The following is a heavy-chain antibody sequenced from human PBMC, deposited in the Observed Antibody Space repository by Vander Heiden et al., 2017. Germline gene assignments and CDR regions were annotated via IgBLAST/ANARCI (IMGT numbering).Heavy chain of an antibody. V-gene: IGHV3-23*01. CDR2: ISGSGVST. CDR3: AKDPTSSFDY. J-gene: IGHJ4*01. CDR1: GFTFSSYA. D-gene: IGHD5-12*01. Sequence: EVQLLESGGGLVQPGGSLRLSCAASGFTFSSYAMSWVRQAPGKGLEWVSAISGSGVSTYDADSVKGRFTISRDNSKNTLYLKMKSLRAEDTAVYYGAKDPTSSFDYWGHGTLVNVSS.